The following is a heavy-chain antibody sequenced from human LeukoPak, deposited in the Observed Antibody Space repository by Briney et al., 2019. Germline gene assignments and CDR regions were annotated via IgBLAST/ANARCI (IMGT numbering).Heavy chain of an antibody. V-gene: IGHV3-30-3*01. CDR3: ARDQGAWGYGYNFDY. D-gene: IGHD3-16*01. CDR1: GFTFSSYA. Sequence: GGSLRLSCAASGFTFSSYAMHWVRQAPGKGLEWVAVISYDGSNKYYADSVKGRFTISGDNSKNTLYLQMNSLRAEDTAVYYCARDQGAWGYGYNFDYWGQGTLVTVSS. CDR2: ISYDGSNK. J-gene: IGHJ4*02.